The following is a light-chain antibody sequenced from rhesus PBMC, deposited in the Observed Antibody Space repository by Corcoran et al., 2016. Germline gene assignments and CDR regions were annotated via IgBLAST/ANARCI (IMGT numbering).Light chain of an antibody. CDR1: QGISNY. CDR3: LQYSSSPRT. J-gene: IGKJ1*01. CDR2: KEA. V-gene: IGKV1-22*01. Sequence: DIQMTQSPSSLSASVGDTVTITCRASQGISNYLAWYQQKPGKAPRVLSYKEASLQSGVPLRVSGSGSGTECTLTISSLQPEDFATYYGLQYSSSPRTFGLGTKVEIK.